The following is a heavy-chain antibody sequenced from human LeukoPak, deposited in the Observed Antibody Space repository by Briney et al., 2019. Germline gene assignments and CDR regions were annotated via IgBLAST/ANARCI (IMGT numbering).Heavy chain of an antibody. CDR2: FYYTGST. CDR1: GGSIGSYY. CDR3: ARVEYSGPLFIDY. Sequence: PSETLSLTCTVSGGSIGSYYWSWIRQPPGKGLEWIGYFYYTGSTNYNPSLKSRVTISADTSKNQFSLKLSSVTAADTAVYYCARVEYSGPLFIDYWGQGTLVTVSS. J-gene: IGHJ4*02. V-gene: IGHV4-59*12. D-gene: IGHD5-12*01.